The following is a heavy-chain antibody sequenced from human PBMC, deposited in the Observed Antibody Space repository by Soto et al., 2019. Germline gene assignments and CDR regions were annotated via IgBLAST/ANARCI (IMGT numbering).Heavy chain of an antibody. CDR3: ARVRGSSWEYFYYYGMDV. CDR2: INHSGST. J-gene: IGHJ6*02. V-gene: IGHV4-34*01. Sequence: SETLSLTCAVYGGSFSGYYWSWIRQPPGKGLEWIGEINHSGSTNYNPSLKSRVTISVDTSKNQFSLKLSSVTAADTAVYYCARVRGSSWEYFYYYGMDVWGQRSTVTVCS. CDR1: GGSFSGYY. D-gene: IGHD6-13*01.